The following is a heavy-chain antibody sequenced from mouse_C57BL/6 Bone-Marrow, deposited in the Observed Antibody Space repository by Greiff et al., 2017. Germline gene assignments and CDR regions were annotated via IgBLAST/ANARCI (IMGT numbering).Heavy chain of an antibody. Sequence: VQLQQSGAELVRPGASVKLSCTASGFNIKDDYMHWVKQRPEQGLEWIGWIDPENGDTEYASKFQGKATITADTSSNTSYLQLSSLTSEDTAVYYCTTVELLRRGYFDVWGTGTTVTVSS. J-gene: IGHJ1*03. CDR2: IDPENGDT. CDR3: TTVELLRRGYFDV. CDR1: GFNIKDDY. V-gene: IGHV14-4*01. D-gene: IGHD2-12*01.